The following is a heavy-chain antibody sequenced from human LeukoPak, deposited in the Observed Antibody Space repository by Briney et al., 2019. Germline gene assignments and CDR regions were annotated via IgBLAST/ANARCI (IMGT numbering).Heavy chain of an antibody. CDR1: GYTFTGYY. D-gene: IGHD6-13*01. CDR3: ARAAAGDYYYYYMDV. J-gene: IGHJ6*03. V-gene: IGHV1-2*02. Sequence: ASVKVSCXASGYTFTGYYMHWVRQAPGQGLEWMGWINPNSGGTNYAQKFQGRVTMTRDTSISTAYMELSRLRSDDTAVYYCARAAAGDYYYYYMDVWGKGTTVTVSS. CDR2: INPNSGGT.